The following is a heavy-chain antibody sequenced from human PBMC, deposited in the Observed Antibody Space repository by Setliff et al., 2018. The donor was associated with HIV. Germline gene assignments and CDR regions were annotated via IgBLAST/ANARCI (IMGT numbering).Heavy chain of an antibody. CDR1: GYSISSGYY. V-gene: IGHV4-38-2*01. J-gene: IGHJ4*02. Sequence: SETLFLTCAVSGYSISSGYYWGWIRQPPGKGLEWIGSIYHTGSTYYKPSLKSRVTISVDTSKNQFSLRLSSVAAGDTAVYYCARSIVPVASGYYYFEYWGQGTLVTVSS. D-gene: IGHD3-3*01. CDR2: IYHTGST. CDR3: ARSIVPVASGYYYFEY.